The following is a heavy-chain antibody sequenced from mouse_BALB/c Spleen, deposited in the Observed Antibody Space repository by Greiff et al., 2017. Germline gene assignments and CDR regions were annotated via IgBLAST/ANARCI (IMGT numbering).Heavy chain of an antibody. CDR2: IDPANGNT. J-gene: IGHJ3*01. CDR1: GFNIKDTY. Sequence: VQLQQSGAELVKPGASVKLSCTASGFNIKDTYMHWVKQRPEQGLEWIGRIDPANGNTKYDPKFQGKATITADTSSNTAYLQLSSLTSEDTAVYDCADRSAWFAYWGQGTLVTVAA. V-gene: IGHV14-3*02. CDR3: ADRSAWFAY.